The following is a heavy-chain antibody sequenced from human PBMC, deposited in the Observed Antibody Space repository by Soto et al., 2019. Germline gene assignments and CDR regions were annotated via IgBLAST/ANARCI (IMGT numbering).Heavy chain of an antibody. CDR2: TSVYNGNT. J-gene: IGHJ4*02. D-gene: IGHD4-17*01. CDR1: GYTFYNYD. Sequence: ASVKVSCKTSGYTFYNYDITWVRQAPGQGLEWMGTTSVYNGNTNFAQSLQGRVTMSIDKSTATAYMELRSLTSDDTAVHYCARARATVTTERALGYWGQGTLVTVSS. CDR3: ARARATVTTERALGY. V-gene: IGHV1-18*01.